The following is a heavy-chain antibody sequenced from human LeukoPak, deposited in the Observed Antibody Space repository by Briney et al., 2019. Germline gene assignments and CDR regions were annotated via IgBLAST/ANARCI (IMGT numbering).Heavy chain of an antibody. D-gene: IGHD4-17*01. CDR3: AKDKMSVLTTVTNGGFDY. CDR1: GFTFSSQV. Sequence: PGGSLRLSCAASGFTFSSQVMSWVRQAPGKGLEWVSVISGSGGSTYYADSVKGRFTISRDNSKNTLFLQMNSLRAEDTAVYYCAKDKMSVLTTVTNGGFDYWGQGTLVTVSS. V-gene: IGHV3-23*01. J-gene: IGHJ4*02. CDR2: ISGSGGST.